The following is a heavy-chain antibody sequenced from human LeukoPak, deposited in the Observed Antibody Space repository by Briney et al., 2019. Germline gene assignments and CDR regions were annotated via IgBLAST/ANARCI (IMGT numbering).Heavy chain of an antibody. CDR1: GFTFSSYA. CDR2: ISGSGGST. Sequence: GGSLRLSCAASGFTFSSYAMSWVRQAPGKGLEWVSAISGSGGSTYYADSVKGRFTISRDNSKKTLYLQMNSLRAEDTAVYYCAKDWAGSGSYPYFDYWGQGTLVTVSS. CDR3: AKDWAGSGSYPYFDY. D-gene: IGHD1-26*01. V-gene: IGHV3-23*01. J-gene: IGHJ4*02.